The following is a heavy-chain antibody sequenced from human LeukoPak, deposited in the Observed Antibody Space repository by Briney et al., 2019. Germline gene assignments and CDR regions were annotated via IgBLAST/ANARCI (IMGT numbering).Heavy chain of an antibody. Sequence: SVKVSCKASGFTFTSSAMQWVRQARGQRLEWIGWIVVGSGNTNYAQKFQERVTITRDMSTSTAYMELSSLRSEDTAVYYCAADAPANDSSGYSNVWGQGTLVTVSS. V-gene: IGHV1-58*02. CDR1: GFTFTSSA. J-gene: IGHJ4*02. D-gene: IGHD3-22*01. CDR3: AADAPANDSSGYSNV. CDR2: IVVGSGNT.